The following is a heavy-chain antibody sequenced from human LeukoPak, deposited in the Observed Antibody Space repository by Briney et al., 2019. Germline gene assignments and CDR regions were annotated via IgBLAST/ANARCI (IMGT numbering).Heavy chain of an antibody. CDR2: LSGSSGTT. Sequence: GGSLRLSCEASEFTFSRFAMSSIRQPPGTGLEWVSTLSGSSGTTYYADSVKGRFTTSRDNSKDTLYLQMDNLRADDTAVYYCAKHLGSHSFLLHYMDVWGTGTSV. CDR1: EFTFSRFA. D-gene: IGHD2-21*01. CDR3: AKHLGSHSFLLHYMDV. V-gene: IGHV3-23*01. J-gene: IGHJ6*03.